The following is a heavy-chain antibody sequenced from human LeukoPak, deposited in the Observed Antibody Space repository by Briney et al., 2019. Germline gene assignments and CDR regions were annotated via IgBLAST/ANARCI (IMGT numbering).Heavy chain of an antibody. Sequence: GGSLRLSCAASGFTFSSYGMHWVRQAPGKGLERVAVISYDGSNKYYADSVKGRFTISRDNSKNTLYLQMNSLRAEDTAVYYCAKELWFGELSPEYYFYYYGMDVWGQGTTVTVSS. CDR3: AKELWFGELSPEYYFYYYGMDV. CDR1: GFTFSSYG. V-gene: IGHV3-30*18. J-gene: IGHJ6*02. CDR2: ISYDGSNK. D-gene: IGHD3-10*01.